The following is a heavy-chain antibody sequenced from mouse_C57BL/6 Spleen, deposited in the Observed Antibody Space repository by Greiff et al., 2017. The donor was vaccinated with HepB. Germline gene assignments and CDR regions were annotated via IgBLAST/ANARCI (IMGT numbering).Heavy chain of an antibody. J-gene: IGHJ1*03. D-gene: IGHD1-1*01. CDR2: FHPYNDDT. CDR3: ARRVYYGSNYWYFDV. V-gene: IGHV1-47*01. Sequence: QVQLKQSGAELVKPGASVKMSCKASGYTFTTYPIEWMKQNHGKSLEWIGNFHPYNDDTKYNEKFKGKATLTVEKSSSTVYLELSRLTSDDSAVYYCARRVYYGSNYWYFDVWGTGTTVTVSS. CDR1: GYTFTTYP.